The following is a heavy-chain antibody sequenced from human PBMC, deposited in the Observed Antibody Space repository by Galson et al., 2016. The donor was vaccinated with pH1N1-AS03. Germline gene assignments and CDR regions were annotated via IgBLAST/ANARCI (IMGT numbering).Heavy chain of an antibody. Sequence: SGKVSCKASGYTFPNFGMSWVRQAPGQGLEWMGWISPYNGNTQYAQRLEGRVTMTTDTSTNTAYLELRSLTYDDTAVYYCARAAPFDPWGHGTLVIVSS. CDR1: GYTFPNFG. CDR3: ARAAPFDP. J-gene: IGHJ5*02. D-gene: IGHD2-15*01. CDR2: ISPYNGNT. V-gene: IGHV1-18*04.